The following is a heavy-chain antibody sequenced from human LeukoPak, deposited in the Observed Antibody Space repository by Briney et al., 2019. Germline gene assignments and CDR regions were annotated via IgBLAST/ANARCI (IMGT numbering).Heavy chain of an antibody. Sequence: GGSLRLSCAASGFTFNSYGMHWVRQAPGKGLEWLAVISFDGSNKYFADSVEGRLVVSRDNSSNTLYLHMNTLRPDDTAIYYCAASHASGLFGSSQHWGQGPLVPVSS. V-gene: IGHV3-30*03. CDR2: ISFDGSNK. J-gene: IGHJ1*01. CDR1: GFTFNSYG. D-gene: IGHD3-3*01. CDR3: AASHASGLFGSSQH.